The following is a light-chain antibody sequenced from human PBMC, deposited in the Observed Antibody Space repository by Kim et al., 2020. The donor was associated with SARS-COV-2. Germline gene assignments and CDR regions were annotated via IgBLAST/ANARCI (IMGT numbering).Light chain of an antibody. CDR3: AAWDDSLNGPL. V-gene: IGLV1-44*01. Sequence: QSVLTQPPSASGTPWQRVTISCSGSSSNIGSNTVNWYQQLPGTAPKLLIYSNNQRPSGVPGRFSGSKSGTSASLAISGLQSEDEADYYCAAWDDSLNGPLFGGGTQLTVL. J-gene: IGLJ2*01. CDR1: SSNIGSNT. CDR2: SNN.